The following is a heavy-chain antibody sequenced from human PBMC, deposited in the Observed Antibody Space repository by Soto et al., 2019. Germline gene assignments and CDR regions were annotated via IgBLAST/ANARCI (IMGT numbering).Heavy chain of an antibody. CDR1: GGSISSNSYY. CDR2: MYYSGAT. V-gene: IGHV4-39*01. D-gene: IGHD3-16*01. CDR3: AIHAAYDAVWGKSDGSDY. J-gene: IGHJ4*02. Sequence: SETLSLTCTVSGGSISSNSYYWDWIRQPPGKGLEWIGSMYYSGATYHNPSLQSRVTISVDTSKNQFSLHLSSVTAADTAVYYCAIHAAYDAVWGKSDGSDYWGQGTLVTVSS.